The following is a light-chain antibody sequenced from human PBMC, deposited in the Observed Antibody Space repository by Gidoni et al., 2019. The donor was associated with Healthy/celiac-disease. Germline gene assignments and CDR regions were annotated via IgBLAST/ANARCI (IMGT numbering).Light chain of an antibody. V-gene: IGLV1-47*02. CDR3: AAWDDSLSVL. CDR1: SSNIGSNY. CDR2: SNN. Sequence: QSVLTQPPSASGTPGQRVTISCSGSSSNIGSNYVYWYQHIPGTAPKLPIYSNNQRPSGVPDRFSGSKSGTSASLAISGLRSEDEADYYCAAWDDSLSVLFGGGTKLTVL. J-gene: IGLJ3*02.